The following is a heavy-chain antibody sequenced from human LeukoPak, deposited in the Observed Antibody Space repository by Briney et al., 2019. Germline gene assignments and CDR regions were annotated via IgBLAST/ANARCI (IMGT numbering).Heavy chain of an antibody. CDR3: ASQRGRSSGWFDY. Sequence: GGSLRLSCAASGFIFSSYAMSWVRQAPGKGLEWVSGISGSGGSTDHADSVKGRFTISRDNSKNTLYLQMNSLRVEDTAVYYCASQRGRSSGWFDYWGQGTLVTVSS. J-gene: IGHJ4*02. D-gene: IGHD6-19*01. CDR2: ISGSGGST. CDR1: GFIFSSYA. V-gene: IGHV3-23*01.